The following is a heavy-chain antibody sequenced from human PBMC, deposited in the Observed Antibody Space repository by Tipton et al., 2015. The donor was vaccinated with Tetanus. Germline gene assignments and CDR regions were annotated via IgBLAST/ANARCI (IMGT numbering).Heavy chain of an antibody. Sequence: LRFSCTLSGGSISSYYWSWVRQPPGKGLEWIGYIYYSGSTNYNPSLKSRVTISVDTSKNQFSLKLSSVTAADTAVYYCARGMVSWGIFPYWGQGTLVTVSS. D-gene: IGHD2-8*01. J-gene: IGHJ4*02. CDR1: GGSISSYY. CDR3: ARGMVSWGIFPY. V-gene: IGHV4-59*01. CDR2: IYYSGST.